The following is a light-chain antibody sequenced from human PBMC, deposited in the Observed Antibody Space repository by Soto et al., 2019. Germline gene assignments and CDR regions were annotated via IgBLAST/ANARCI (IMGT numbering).Light chain of an antibody. CDR2: AAS. Sequence: NQMTQSPSSLSASVGDRFTITCRASQSISSYLNWYQQKPGKAPKLLIYAASSLQSGVPSRFSGSGSGTDFTLTISSLQPEDFAIYYCQQSYSSPPTFCQVAKV. CDR3: QQSYSSPPT. V-gene: IGKV1-39*01. CDR1: QSISSY. J-gene: IGKJ1*01.